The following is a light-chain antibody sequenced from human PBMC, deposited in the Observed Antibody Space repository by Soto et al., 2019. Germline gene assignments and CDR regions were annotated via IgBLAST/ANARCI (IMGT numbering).Light chain of an antibody. CDR1: RHVYIKA. J-gene: IGKJ3*01. V-gene: IGKV3-20*01. CDR3: QHYGAAPLP. Sequence: VVLTQSQATLSLSPGEPATLSCRASRHVYIKALAWYQQKPGRTPTLLIYGASTRATGIPDSLSATGSGTDFYLTISSVRPEDFEVYHCQHYGAAPLPFGPGTRV. CDR2: GAS.